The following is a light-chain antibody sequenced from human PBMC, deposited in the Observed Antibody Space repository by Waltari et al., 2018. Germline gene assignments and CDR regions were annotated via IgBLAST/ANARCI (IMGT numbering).Light chain of an antibody. CDR1: ESVLYSSNNKNH. CDR3: QQYYSTPLT. J-gene: IGKJ4*01. CDR2: WAS. V-gene: IGKV4-1*01. Sequence: EIVMTQSPESLAVSLGERATINCKSSESVLYSSNNKNHLAWYQQKPGQPPKLLIYWASTRKSGVPDRFSGSGSETDFTLTVTSLQAEDVAVYYCQQYYSTPLTFGGGTKVEIK.